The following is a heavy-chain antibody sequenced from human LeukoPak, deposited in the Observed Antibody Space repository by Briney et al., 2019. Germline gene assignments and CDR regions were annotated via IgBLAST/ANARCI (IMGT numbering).Heavy chain of an antibody. V-gene: IGHV4-61*02. J-gene: IGHJ4*02. Sequence: PSQTLSLTCTVSGGSISSGSYYWSWIRQPAGKGLEWIGRIYTSGSTNYNPSLKSRVTISVDTSKNQFSLKLSSVTAADTAVYYCARGEEPHGKYYFDYWGQGTLVTVSS. CDR3: ARGEEPHGKYYFDY. D-gene: IGHD1-14*01. CDR1: GGSISSGSYY. CDR2: IYTSGST.